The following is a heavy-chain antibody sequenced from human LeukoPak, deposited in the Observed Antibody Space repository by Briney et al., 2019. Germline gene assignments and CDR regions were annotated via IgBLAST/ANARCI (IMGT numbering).Heavy chain of an antibody. J-gene: IGHJ4*02. CDR3: AKDPRGYSGYDYDY. CDR1: GFTFSSYA. Sequence: PGGSLRLSCAASGFTFSSYAMSWVRQAPEKGLEWVSAISGSGGSTYYADSVKGRFTISRDNSKNTLYLQMNSLRAEDTAVYYCAKDPRGYSGYDYDYWGQGTLVTVSS. D-gene: IGHD5-12*01. V-gene: IGHV3-23*01. CDR2: ISGSGGST.